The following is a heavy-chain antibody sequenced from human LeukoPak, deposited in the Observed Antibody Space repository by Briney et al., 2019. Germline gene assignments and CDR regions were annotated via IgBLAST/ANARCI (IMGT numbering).Heavy chain of an antibody. J-gene: IGHJ5*01. D-gene: IGHD5-12*01. V-gene: IGHV3-23*01. CDR2: ISNAAGTT. CDR3: AKDGLRGYDFDS. Sequence: SGGSLRLSCATSGFTFGTYAMSWVRQGPGKGLEWVARISNAAGTTNYADSVRGRCTISRDNSQNTLYLQMSSLRVEDTAEYYCAKDGLRGYDFDSWGQGTLVIVSS. CDR1: GFTFGTYA.